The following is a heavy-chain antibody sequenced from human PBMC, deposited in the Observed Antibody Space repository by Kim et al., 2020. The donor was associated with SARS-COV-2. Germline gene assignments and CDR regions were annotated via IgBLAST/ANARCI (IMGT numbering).Heavy chain of an antibody. D-gene: IGHD2-2*01. Sequence: SETLSLTCTVSGGSISSGGYYWSWIRQHPGKGLEWIGYIYYSGSTYYNPSLKSRVTISVDTSKNQFSLKLSSVTAADTAVYYCARTLGYCSSTSCYVAGMDVWGQGTTVTVSS. CDR2: IYYSGST. V-gene: IGHV4-31*03. CDR3: ARTLGYCSSTSCYVAGMDV. J-gene: IGHJ6*02. CDR1: GGSISSGGYY.